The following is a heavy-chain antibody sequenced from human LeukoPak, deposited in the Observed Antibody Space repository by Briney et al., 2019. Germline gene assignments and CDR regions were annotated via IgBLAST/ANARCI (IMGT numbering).Heavy chain of an antibody. CDR3: AREEGGVRGAFDI. V-gene: IGHV1-8*03. Sequence: ASVKVSCKTSGYTFTSFDINWVRHTPAHGPEWMGWVNCDNGNTRYARKFQGRVTITADKSTSTAYMELSSLRSEDTAVYYCAREEGGVRGAFDIWGQGTMVTVSS. J-gene: IGHJ3*02. CDR1: GYTFTSFD. D-gene: IGHD3-10*01. CDR2: VNCDNGNT.